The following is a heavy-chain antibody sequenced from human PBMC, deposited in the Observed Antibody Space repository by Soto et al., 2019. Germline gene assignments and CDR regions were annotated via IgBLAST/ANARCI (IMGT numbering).Heavy chain of an antibody. CDR3: ARVGGPAAGPNYYYYGMDV. J-gene: IGHJ6*02. D-gene: IGHD6-13*01. CDR2: INPSGGST. Sequence: ASVKVSCKASGYTFTSYYMHWVRQAPGQGLEWMGIINPSGGSTSYAQKFQGRVTMTRDTSTSTVYMELSSLRSEDTAVYYCARVGGPAAGPNYYYYGMDVWGQGTTVTVSS. CDR1: GYTFTSYY. V-gene: IGHV1-46*01.